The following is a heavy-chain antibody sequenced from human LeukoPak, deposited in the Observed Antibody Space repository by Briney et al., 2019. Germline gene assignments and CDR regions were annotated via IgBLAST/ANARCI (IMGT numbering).Heavy chain of an antibody. CDR3: TRGITASAYFDY. CDR2: INPNSGGT. J-gene: IGHJ4*02. Sequence: ASVKVSCKASGYTFTGYYMHWVRQAPGQGLEWMGWINPNSGGTNYAQKFQGRVTMTRDTSISTAYMELSRLRSDDTAVFYCTRGITASAYFDYWGQGTLVTVSS. V-gene: IGHV1-2*02. CDR1: GYTFTGYY.